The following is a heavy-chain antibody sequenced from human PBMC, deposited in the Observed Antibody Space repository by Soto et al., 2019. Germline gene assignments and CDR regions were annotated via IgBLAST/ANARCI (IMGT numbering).Heavy chain of an antibody. Sequence: QVQLVESGGGVVQPGTSLRLSCAASGLNFRGYGFHWVRQAPGKGLDWVAVIWDDGSKKFFADSVKGRFTFSRDDSRNTLFPKKKRLKKQEPAIYYCVNGGGNNGARSLGYFNYWGQGTLVTVSS. J-gene: IGHJ4*02. D-gene: IGHD3-16*01. CDR1: GLNFRGYG. CDR2: IWDDGSKK. V-gene: IGHV3-33*06. CDR3: VNGGGNNGARSLGYFNY.